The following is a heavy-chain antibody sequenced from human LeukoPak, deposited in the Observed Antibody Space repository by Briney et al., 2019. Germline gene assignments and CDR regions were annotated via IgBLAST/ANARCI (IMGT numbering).Heavy chain of an antibody. CDR1: GFTFSSYE. J-gene: IGHJ4*02. V-gene: IGHV3-48*03. Sequence: GGSLRLSCAASGFTFSSYEMNWVRQAPGKGLEWVSKISSSGSAIYYADSVKGRFTISRDNAKSRLYLQMNSLRAEDTAVYYCAGGGSLGYWGQGTLVTVSS. CDR2: ISSSGSAI. D-gene: IGHD6-19*01. CDR3: AGGGSLGY.